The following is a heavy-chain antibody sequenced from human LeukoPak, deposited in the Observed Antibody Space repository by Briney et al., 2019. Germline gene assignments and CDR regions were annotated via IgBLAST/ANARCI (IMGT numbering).Heavy chain of an antibody. V-gene: IGHV4-30-2*01. J-gene: IGHJ6*02. Sequence: TSETLSLTCAVSGGSISSGGYSWSWIRQPPGKGLEWIGYIYHSGSTYYNPSLKSRVTISVDRSKNQFSLKLSSVTAADTAVYYCARVGSYDYYYGMDVWGQGTTVTVSS. CDR1: GGSISSGGYS. D-gene: IGHD6-13*01. CDR2: IYHSGST. CDR3: ARVGSYDYYYGMDV.